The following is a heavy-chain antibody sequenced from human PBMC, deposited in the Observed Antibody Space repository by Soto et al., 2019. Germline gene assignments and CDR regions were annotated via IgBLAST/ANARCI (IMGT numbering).Heavy chain of an antibody. J-gene: IGHJ4*02. CDR3: AREDYDILTGPPDY. CDR1: GFTFSSYS. D-gene: IGHD3-9*01. Sequence: SLRLSCAASGFTFSSYSMNWVRQAPGKGLEWVSSISSSSSYIYYADSVKGRFTISRDNAKNSLYLQMNSLRAEDTAVYYCAREDYDILTGPPDYWGQGTLVTVSS. V-gene: IGHV3-21*01. CDR2: ISSSSSYI.